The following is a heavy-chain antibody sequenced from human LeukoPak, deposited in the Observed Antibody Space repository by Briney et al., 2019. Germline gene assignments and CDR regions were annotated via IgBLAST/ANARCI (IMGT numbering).Heavy chain of an antibody. Sequence: PSETLSLTCTVSGGSINSYYWSWIRQPPGKGLEWIGYIYYSGTTNYNPSLKSRVTISVDTSKNQFSLKLSSVTAADTAVYYCARVRIGGNWFDPWGQGTLVTVSS. CDR1: GGSINSYY. J-gene: IGHJ5*02. V-gene: IGHV4-59*01. CDR3: ARVRIGGNWFDP. D-gene: IGHD3-16*01. CDR2: IYYSGTT.